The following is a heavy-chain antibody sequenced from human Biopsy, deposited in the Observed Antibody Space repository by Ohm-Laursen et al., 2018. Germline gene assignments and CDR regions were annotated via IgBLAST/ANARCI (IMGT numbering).Heavy chain of an antibody. CDR2: INPKSGDT. J-gene: IGHJ2*01. D-gene: IGHD2-2*01. Sequence: SVKVSCKPSGYTFTAFSVHWLRQAPGQGLEWVGWINPKSGDTDYPQNFQGRVSMTRDTSISTAYMDLSRLRSDDTAVYYCARGRRHCSGTCSRWYFDLWGRGTLVTVSS. V-gene: IGHV1-2*02. CDR1: GYTFTAFS. CDR3: ARGRRHCSGTCSRWYFDL.